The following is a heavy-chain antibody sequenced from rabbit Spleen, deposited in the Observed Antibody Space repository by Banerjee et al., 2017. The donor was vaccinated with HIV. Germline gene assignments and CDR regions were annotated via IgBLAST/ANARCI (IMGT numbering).Heavy chain of an antibody. CDR1: GFSFSSSYW. CDR3: ARGGNDGGDGLDL. Sequence: QQQLVESGGGLVQPEGSLTLTCKASGFSFSSSYWICWVRQAPGKGLEWSACIYGGSSGYTYYASWANGRFTISKTSSTTVTLQMTSLTAADTAAYFCARGGNDGGDGLDLWGPGTLVTVS. D-gene: IGHD5-1*01. CDR2: IYGGSSGYT. J-gene: IGHJ4*01. V-gene: IGHV1S45*01.